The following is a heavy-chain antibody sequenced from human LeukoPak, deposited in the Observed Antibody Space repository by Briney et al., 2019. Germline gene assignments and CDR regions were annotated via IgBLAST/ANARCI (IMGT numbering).Heavy chain of an antibody. CDR1: GFAFSSYS. Sequence: GSLRLSCAASGFAFSSYSMNWVRQAPGKGLQWVSYISTSNSTIYYADSVKGRFTVSRDNAKNSLYLQMNSLRAEDTAVYYCAKATVAGRGAFDIWGQGTMVTVSS. CDR2: ISTSNSTI. J-gene: IGHJ3*02. CDR3: AKATVAGRGAFDI. D-gene: IGHD6-19*01. V-gene: IGHV3-48*04.